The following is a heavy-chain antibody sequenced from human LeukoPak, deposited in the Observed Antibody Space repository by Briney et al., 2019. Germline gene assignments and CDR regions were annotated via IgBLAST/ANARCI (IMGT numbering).Heavy chain of an antibody. CDR2: VSCDGNKK. CDR1: GFTFSNYG. V-gene: IGHV3-30*18. J-gene: IGHJ4*02. D-gene: IGHD3-10*01. CDR3: ANLVRASLIQEEY. Sequence: PGRSLTLSCAASGFTFSNYGMHWVRQAPGKGLEWLAFVSCDGNKKYYADSVTGRFTISRDNSKNTLSLQMNSLRPEDTAVYYCANLVRASLIQEEYWGQGTLVIVSS.